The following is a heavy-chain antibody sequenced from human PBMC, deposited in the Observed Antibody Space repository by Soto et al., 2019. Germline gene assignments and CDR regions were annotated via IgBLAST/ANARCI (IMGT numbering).Heavy chain of an antibody. D-gene: IGHD5-12*01. Sequence: PGGSLRLSCVASGFTFSTYGMHWVRQAPGKGLEWVAAISGSGGSTYYADSVKGRFTISRDNSKNTLYLQMNSLRAEDTAVYYCAKDPYRGSPNYFDYWGQGTLVTVSS. V-gene: IGHV3-23*01. CDR3: AKDPYRGSPNYFDY. CDR1: GFTFSTYG. CDR2: ISGSGGST. J-gene: IGHJ4*02.